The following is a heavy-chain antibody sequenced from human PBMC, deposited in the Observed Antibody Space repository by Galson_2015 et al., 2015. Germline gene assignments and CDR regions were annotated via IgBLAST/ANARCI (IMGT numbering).Heavy chain of an antibody. CDR2: IYPGDSDT. D-gene: IGHD6-13*01. Sequence: QSGAEVKKPGESLKISCKGSGYSFTSYWIGWVRQMPGKGLEWMGIIYPGDSDTRYSPSFQGQVTISADKSISTAYLQWSSLKASDTAMYYCARHLRVGAAAGTWVYYYYYYMDVWGKGTTVTVSS. CDR3: ARHLRVGAAAGTWVYYYYYYMDV. V-gene: IGHV5-51*01. J-gene: IGHJ6*03. CDR1: GYSFTSYW.